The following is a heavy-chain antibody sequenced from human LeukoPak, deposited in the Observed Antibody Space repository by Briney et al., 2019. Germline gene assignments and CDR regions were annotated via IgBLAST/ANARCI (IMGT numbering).Heavy chain of an antibody. J-gene: IGHJ4*02. V-gene: IGHV3-30*04. CDR2: ISYDGSNK. CDR1: GFTFSSYA. D-gene: IGHD5-12*01. CDR3: ARQADPKAWINLPDY. Sequence: GGSLRLSCAASGFTFSSYAMHWVRQAPGKGLEWVAVISYDGSNKYYADSVKGRFTISRDNSKNTLYLQMNSLRAEDTAVYYCARQADPKAWINLPDYWGQGTLVTVSS.